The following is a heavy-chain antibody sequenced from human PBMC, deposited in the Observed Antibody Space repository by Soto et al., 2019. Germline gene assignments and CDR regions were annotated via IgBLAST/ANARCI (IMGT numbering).Heavy chain of an antibody. Sequence: GGSLRLSCAASGFTFSSYAMSWVRQAPGKGLEWVSAISGSGGSTYYADSVKGRFTISRDNSKNTLYLQMNSLRAEDTAVYYCAKDEGPWNDVLNYYYGMDVWGQGTTVTVSS. CDR2: ISGSGGST. V-gene: IGHV3-23*01. D-gene: IGHD1-1*01. CDR1: GFTFSSYA. CDR3: AKDEGPWNDVLNYYYGMDV. J-gene: IGHJ6*02.